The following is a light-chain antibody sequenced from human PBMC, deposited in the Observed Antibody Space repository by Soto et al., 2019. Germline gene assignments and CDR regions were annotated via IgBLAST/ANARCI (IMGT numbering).Light chain of an antibody. J-gene: IGLJ1*01. Sequence: QSVLTQPPSVSGAPGQRVTTSCTGSSSNIGAGYDVHWYQQVPGTAPKLLIYANSNRPSGVPDRFSGSKSGTSASLGITGLQAEDEADYYCQSYDSSLSGHVFGTGTKVTVL. CDR1: SSNIGAGYD. CDR2: ANS. CDR3: QSYDSSLSGHV. V-gene: IGLV1-40*01.